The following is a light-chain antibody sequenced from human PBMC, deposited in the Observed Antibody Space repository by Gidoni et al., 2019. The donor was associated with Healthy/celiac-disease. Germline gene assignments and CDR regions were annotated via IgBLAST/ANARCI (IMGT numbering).Light chain of an antibody. CDR1: SSNIGNNY. CDR2: DNN. Sequence: QSVLTQPPSVSVAPGQKVTISCSGSSSNIGNNYVSWYQQPPGTAPKLLIYDNNKRPSGIPDRFSGSKSGTSATLGITGLQTGDEADYYCGTWDSSLSGMVFGGGTKLTVL. V-gene: IGLV1-51*01. CDR3: GTWDSSLSGMV. J-gene: IGLJ2*01.